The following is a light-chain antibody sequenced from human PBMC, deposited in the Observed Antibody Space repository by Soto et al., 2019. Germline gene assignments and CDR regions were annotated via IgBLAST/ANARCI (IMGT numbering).Light chain of an antibody. CDR3: SSYATSSTPSVV. Sequence: QSALTQPASVSGSPGKSITISCTGTSTAMGGYNYVSWYQQYPGKAPELIIYDVGQRPSGVSNRFSGSKSGNTASLTISGLQAEDEADYYCSSYATSSTPSVVFGGGTKVTVL. J-gene: IGLJ2*01. V-gene: IGLV2-14*01. CDR1: STAMGGYNY. CDR2: DVG.